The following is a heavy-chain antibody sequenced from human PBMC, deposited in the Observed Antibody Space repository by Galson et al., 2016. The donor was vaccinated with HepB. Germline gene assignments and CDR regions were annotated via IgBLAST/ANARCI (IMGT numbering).Heavy chain of an antibody. V-gene: IGHV3-48*04. J-gene: IGHJ5*02. CDR1: GFTFNTYG. CDR2: ISSASSIK. CDR3: ASAFTFGGVMVIPGEWFDP. D-gene: IGHD3-16*01. Sequence: SLRLSCADSGFTFNTYGMNWVRQAPGKGLEWVSYISSASSIKYYADSVKGRFTISRDNARHSLYLEMNSLRGEDTAMYYCASAFTFGGVMVIPGEWFDPWGQGTLVTVSS.